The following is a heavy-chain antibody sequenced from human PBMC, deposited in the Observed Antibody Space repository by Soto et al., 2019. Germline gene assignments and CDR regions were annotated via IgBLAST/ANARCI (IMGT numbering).Heavy chain of an antibody. Sequence: QVQLVQSGAEVKKPGSSVTVSCKASGGTFSSYAISWVRQAPGQGLEWMGGVIPIFGTADYAQTFQGRVPITADESTSTAYMELSSLRSEDTAVYYCASHTGSSPEGRYYYGMDVWGQGTTVTVSS. CDR2: VIPIFGTA. J-gene: IGHJ6*02. D-gene: IGHD1-26*01. CDR3: ASHTGSSPEGRYYYGMDV. V-gene: IGHV1-69*12. CDR1: GGTFSSYA.